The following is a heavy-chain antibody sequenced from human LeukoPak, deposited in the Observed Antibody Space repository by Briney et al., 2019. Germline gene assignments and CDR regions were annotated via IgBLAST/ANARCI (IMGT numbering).Heavy chain of an antibody. V-gene: IGHV3-7*01. CDR2: IKQDGIEK. CDR1: GFTFNSYW. Sequence: GGSLRLSCAASGFTFNSYWMSWVRQAPGKGLEWVANIKQDGIEKYFVGSVKGRFAISRNNAKNSLYLQMNSLRVEDTAVYYCAREGMVRGVPDAFDLWGQGTMVTVSS. J-gene: IGHJ3*01. D-gene: IGHD3-10*01. CDR3: AREGMVRGVPDAFDL.